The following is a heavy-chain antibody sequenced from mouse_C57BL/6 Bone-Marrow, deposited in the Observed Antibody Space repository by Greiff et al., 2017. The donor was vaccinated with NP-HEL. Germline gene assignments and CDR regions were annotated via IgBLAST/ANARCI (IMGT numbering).Heavy chain of an antibody. CDR1: GYTFTSYG. CDR2: IYPRSGNT. D-gene: IGHD2-3*01. V-gene: IGHV1-81*01. J-gene: IGHJ4*01. Sequence: VKVVESGAELARPGASVKLSCKASGYTFTSYGISWVKQRTGQGLEWIGEIYPRSGNTYYNEKFKGKATLTADKSSSTAYMELRSLTSEDSAVYFCARRDDGYYHYAMDYWGQGTSVTVSS. CDR3: ARRDDGYYHYAMDY.